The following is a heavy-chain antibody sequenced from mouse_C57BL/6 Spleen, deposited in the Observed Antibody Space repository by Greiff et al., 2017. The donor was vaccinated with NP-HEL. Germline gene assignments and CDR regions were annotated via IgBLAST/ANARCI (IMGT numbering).Heavy chain of an antibody. Sequence: QVQLKESGPELVKPGASVKISCKASGYAFSSSWMNWVKQRPGKGLEWIGRIYPGDGDTNYNGKFKGKATLTADKSSSTAYMQLSSLTSEDSAVYFCANLPLTWFAYWGQGTLVTVSA. J-gene: IGHJ3*01. CDR1: GYAFSSSW. CDR2: IYPGDGDT. V-gene: IGHV1-82*01. D-gene: IGHD5-1*01. CDR3: ANLPLTWFAY.